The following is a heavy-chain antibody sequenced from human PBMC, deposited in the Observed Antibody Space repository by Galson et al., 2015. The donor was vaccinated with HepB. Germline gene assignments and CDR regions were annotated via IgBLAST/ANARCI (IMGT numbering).Heavy chain of an antibody. Sequence: SVKVSCKASGPTFSSYVINWVRQAPGQGLEWMGQIIPIFGTTNYAQKFQGRVTITADKSTSTAYMELSSMRSEDTAVYYCARGRKSKERATIYDFFDYWGRGTQVTVSS. CDR3: ARGRKSKERATIYDFFDY. V-gene: IGHV1-69*06. CDR2: IIPIFGTT. D-gene: IGHD5-24*01. J-gene: IGHJ4*02. CDR1: GPTFSSYV.